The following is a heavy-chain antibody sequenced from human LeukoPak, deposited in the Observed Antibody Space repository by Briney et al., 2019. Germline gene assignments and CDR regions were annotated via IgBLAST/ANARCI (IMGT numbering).Heavy chain of an antibody. V-gene: IGHV3-20*04. CDR2: INWNGGST. CDR3: ASFGSNYDILTGDY. D-gene: IGHD3-9*01. J-gene: IGHJ4*02. CDR1: GFTFDNYG. Sequence: RPGGSLRLSCAASGFTFDNYGMSWVRQAPGKGLEWVSGINWNGGSTGYADSVKGRFTIYRDNAKNSLYSQMNSLRAEDTALYYCASFGSNYDILTGDYWGQGTLVTVSS.